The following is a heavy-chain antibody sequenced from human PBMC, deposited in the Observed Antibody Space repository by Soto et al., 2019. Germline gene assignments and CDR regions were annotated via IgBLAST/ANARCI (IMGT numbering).Heavy chain of an antibody. Sequence: SETLSLTCAVYGGSFSGYYWSWIRQPPGKGLEWIGEINHSGSTNYNPSLKSRVTISVDTSKNQFSLKLSSVTAADTAVYYCARTGPRYDYIWGSYRYYRWFDPWGQGTLVTVSS. V-gene: IGHV4-34*01. D-gene: IGHD3-16*02. CDR2: INHSGST. CDR1: GGSFSGYY. CDR3: ARTGPRYDYIWGSYRYYRWFDP. J-gene: IGHJ5*02.